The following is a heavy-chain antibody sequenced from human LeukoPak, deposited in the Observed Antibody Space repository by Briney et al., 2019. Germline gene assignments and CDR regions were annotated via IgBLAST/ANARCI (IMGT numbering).Heavy chain of an antibody. Sequence: PGGSLRLSCAASGFTFSDYYMNWIRQAPGKGLEWVSYFSSSGGTIYYADSVKGRFTISRDNAKNSLYLQMNILRAEDTAVYYCARDRNWNDYGMDVWGQGTTVTVSS. CDR1: GFTFSDYY. J-gene: IGHJ6*02. CDR3: ARDRNWNDYGMDV. D-gene: IGHD1-1*01. V-gene: IGHV3-11*01. CDR2: FSSSGGTI.